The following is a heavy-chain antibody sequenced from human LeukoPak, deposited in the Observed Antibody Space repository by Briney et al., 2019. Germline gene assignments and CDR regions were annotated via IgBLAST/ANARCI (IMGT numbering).Heavy chain of an antibody. V-gene: IGHV4-61*01. J-gene: IGHJ6*04. D-gene: IGHD3-16*02. CDR1: GGSVSSGSYY. Sequence: SETLSLTCTVSGGSVSSGSYYWSWIRQPPGKGLEWIGYIYYSGSTNYNPSLKSRVTISVDTSKNQFSLKLSSVTAADTAVYYCARDRWLTRRPFYGMDVWGKGTTVTVSS. CDR3: ARDRWLTRRPFYGMDV. CDR2: IYYSGST.